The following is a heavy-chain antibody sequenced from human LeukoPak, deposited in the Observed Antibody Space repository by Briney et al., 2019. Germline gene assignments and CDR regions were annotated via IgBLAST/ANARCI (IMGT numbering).Heavy chain of an antibody. CDR2: MNPNSGNT. V-gene: IGHV1-8*01. D-gene: IGHD6-19*01. CDR3: ARLAWLDRNFDY. J-gene: IGHJ4*02. Sequence: GASVKVSCKASGYTFTSYDINWVRQATGQGLEWMGWMNPNSGNTGYAQKFQGRVTMTRNTSISTAYMELSSLRSEDTAVYYCARLAWLDRNFDYWGQGTLVTVSS. CDR1: GYTFTSYD.